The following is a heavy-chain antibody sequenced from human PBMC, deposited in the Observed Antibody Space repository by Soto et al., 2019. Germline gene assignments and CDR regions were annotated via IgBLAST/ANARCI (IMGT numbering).Heavy chain of an antibody. CDR3: AKGRTAVTDYYFDH. CDR1: GFTSSSYA. CDR2: ISGSGGST. V-gene: IGHV3-23*01. J-gene: IGHJ4*02. D-gene: IGHD4-17*01. Sequence: EVQLLESGGGLVQPGGSLRLSCAASGFTSSSYAMSWVRQAPGKGLQWVSAISGSGGSTYYADSVKGRFTISRDNSRNTLYLQMNSPRVEDTAVYYWAKGRTAVTDYYFDHWGQGTLVTVSS.